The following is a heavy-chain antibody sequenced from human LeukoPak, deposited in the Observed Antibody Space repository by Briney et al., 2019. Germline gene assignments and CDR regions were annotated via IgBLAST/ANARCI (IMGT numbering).Heavy chain of an antibody. Sequence: PGGSLRLSCAASGFTFSSYWMHWVRQAPGKGLVGVSRINSDGSSTSYADSVKGRFTISRDNAKNTLYLQMNNLRAGDTAVYYCARTSGWYNLWGQGTLVTVSS. D-gene: IGHD6-19*01. CDR3: ARTSGWYNL. CDR2: INSDGSST. J-gene: IGHJ5*02. CDR1: GFTFSSYW. V-gene: IGHV3-74*01.